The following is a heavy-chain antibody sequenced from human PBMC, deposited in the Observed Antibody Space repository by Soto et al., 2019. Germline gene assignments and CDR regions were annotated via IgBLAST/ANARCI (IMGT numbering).Heavy chain of an antibody. D-gene: IGHD4-17*01. J-gene: IGHJ5*02. CDR3: ARGGLTTVISSRNNWFDP. Sequence: PSETLSLTCTVSGGSISSYYWSWIRQPPGKGLEWIGYIYYSGSTNYNPSLKSRVTISVDTSKNQFSLKLSSVTAADTAVYYCARGGLTTVISSRNNWFDPWGQGTLVTVSS. CDR1: GGSISSYY. V-gene: IGHV4-59*12. CDR2: IYYSGST.